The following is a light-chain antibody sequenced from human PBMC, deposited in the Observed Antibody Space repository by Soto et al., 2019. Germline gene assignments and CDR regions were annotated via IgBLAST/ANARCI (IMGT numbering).Light chain of an antibody. J-gene: IGKJ5*01. Sequence: DIQMTQAATAVSESVGNTAAITILASQGLKFLAWYHQKPGKAPRHLIYEATNLQSGVPPRFSGSGCGTDFTLPISSLQPEEFATYFCQQANRFPITFGQGTRLEIK. CDR2: EAT. CDR3: QQANRFPIT. CDR1: QGLKF. V-gene: IGKV1-12*01.